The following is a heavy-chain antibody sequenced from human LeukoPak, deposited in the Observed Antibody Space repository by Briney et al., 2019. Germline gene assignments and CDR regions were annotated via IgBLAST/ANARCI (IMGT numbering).Heavy chain of an antibody. CDR1: RGSIRTADYY. V-gene: IGHV4-39*01. D-gene: IGHD6-13*01. J-gene: IGHJ5*01. CDR2: IYFSGTP. CDR3: ARTSSWYAGAWFDS. Sequence: SETLSLTCTVSRGSIRTADYYGAWVRQPPGEGLEWLGSIYFSGTPYFNPSLKSRVAVSIDTSKNQFSLKVTSVNASDTAVYFCARTSSWYAGAWFDSWGQGTLVTVSS.